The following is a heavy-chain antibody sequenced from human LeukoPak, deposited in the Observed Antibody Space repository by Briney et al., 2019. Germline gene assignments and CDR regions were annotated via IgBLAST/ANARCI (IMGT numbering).Heavy chain of an antibody. V-gene: IGHV4-34*01. CDR3: ARFARRVAAAGKFDY. D-gene: IGHD6-13*01. CDR1: GGSFSGYY. Sequence: SETLSLTCAVYGGSFSGYYWSWIRQPPGKGLEWIGEINHSGSTNYNPSLKSRVTISVDTSKNQFSLKLSSVTAADTAVYYCARFARRVAAAGKFDYWGQGTLVTVSS. CDR2: INHSGST. J-gene: IGHJ4*02.